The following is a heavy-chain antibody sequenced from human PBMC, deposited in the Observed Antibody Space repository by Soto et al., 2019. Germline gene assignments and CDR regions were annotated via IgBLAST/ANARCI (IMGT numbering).Heavy chain of an antibody. D-gene: IGHD3-10*01. J-gene: IGHJ3*02. CDR3: ARVYGSGNYNDAFDI. Sequence: PSETLSLTCTVSGGSISSYYWSWMRQPPGKGLEWIGYIYYSGSTNYNPSLKSRVTISVDTSKNQFSLKLSSVTAADTAVYYCARVYGSGNYNDAFDIWGQGTMVTVSS. CDR1: GGSISSYY. V-gene: IGHV4-59*01. CDR2: IYYSGST.